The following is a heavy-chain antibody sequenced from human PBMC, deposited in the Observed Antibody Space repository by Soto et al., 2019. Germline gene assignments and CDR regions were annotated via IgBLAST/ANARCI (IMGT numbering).Heavy chain of an antibody. Sequence: SETLSLTCSVSGGSINSYWWSWIRQPAGKGLEWIGRVYSSGTTDYNPSLNSRATLSVETSKNQFPLKLSSVTAADTAVYYCARDIGSYAYGEGYWGQGIQVTVSS. V-gene: IGHV4-4*07. J-gene: IGHJ4*02. CDR1: GGSINSYW. CDR3: ARDIGSYAYGEGY. CDR2: VYSSGTT. D-gene: IGHD3-10*01.